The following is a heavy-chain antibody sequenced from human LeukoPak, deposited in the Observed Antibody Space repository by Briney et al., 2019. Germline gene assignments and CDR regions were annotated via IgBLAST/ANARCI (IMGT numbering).Heavy chain of an antibody. CDR3: AREYYYDSSGYPDDY. J-gene: IGHJ4*02. CDR2: IIPILGIA. D-gene: IGHD3-22*01. CDR1: GGTFSSYA. V-gene: IGHV1-69*04. Sequence: SVKVSCKASGGTFSSYAISWVRQAPGQGLEWMGRIIPILGIANYAQKFQGRVTITADKSTGTAYMELSSLRSEDTAVYYCAREYYYDSSGYPDDYWGQGTLVTVSP.